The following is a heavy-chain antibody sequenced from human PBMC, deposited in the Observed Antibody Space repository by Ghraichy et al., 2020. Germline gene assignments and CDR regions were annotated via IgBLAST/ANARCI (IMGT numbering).Heavy chain of an antibody. Sequence: SETLSLTCTVSGGSISTSSYYWGWIRQPPGKGLEWIGSMRYSGSSYYNPSLKSRVTISGDTSKNQFSLKLSSVTAADTAVYYCGRAGSCSGGSCYLGPSDYWGQGTLVTVSS. CDR1: GGSISTSSYY. J-gene: IGHJ4*02. D-gene: IGHD2-15*01. V-gene: IGHV4-39*01. CDR2: MRYSGSS. CDR3: GRAGSCSGGSCYLGPSDY.